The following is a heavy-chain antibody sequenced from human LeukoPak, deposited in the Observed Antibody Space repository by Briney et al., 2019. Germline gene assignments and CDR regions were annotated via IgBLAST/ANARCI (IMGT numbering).Heavy chain of an antibody. Sequence: PSETLSLTCAVYGGSFSGYYWSWIRQPPGKGLEWIGEINHSGSTNYNPSLKSRVTISVDTSKNQFSLKLSSVTAADTAVYYCARGTRRFLEWLLSYYYYGMDVWGQGTTVTVSS. V-gene: IGHV4-34*01. D-gene: IGHD3-3*01. J-gene: IGHJ6*02. CDR3: ARGTRRFLEWLLSYYYYGMDV. CDR1: GGSFSGYY. CDR2: INHSGST.